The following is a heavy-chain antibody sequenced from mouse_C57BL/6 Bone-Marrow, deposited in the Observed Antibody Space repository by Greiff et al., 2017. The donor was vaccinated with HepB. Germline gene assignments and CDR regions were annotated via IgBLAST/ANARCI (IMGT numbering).Heavy chain of an antibody. CDR3: TGLFITTVYAMDY. V-gene: IGHV6-3*01. CDR1: GFTFSNYW. Sequence: EVQLQESGGGLVQPGGSMKLSCVASGFTFSNYWMNWVRQSPEKGLEWVAQIRLKSDNYATHYAESVKGRFTISRDDSKSSVYLQMNNLRAEDTGIYYCTGLFITTVYAMDYWGQGTSVTVSS. CDR2: IRLKSDNYAT. J-gene: IGHJ4*01. D-gene: IGHD1-1*01.